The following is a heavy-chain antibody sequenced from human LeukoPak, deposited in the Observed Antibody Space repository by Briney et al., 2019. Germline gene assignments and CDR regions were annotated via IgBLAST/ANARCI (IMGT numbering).Heavy chain of an antibody. J-gene: IGHJ4*02. CDR2: ISYDGSNK. V-gene: IGHV3-30*18. CDR3: AKAYDYGDYHFDY. CDR1: GFTFSSYG. Sequence: GGSLRLSCAASGFTFSSYGMHWVRQAPGKGLEWVAVISYDGSNKYYADSVKGRFTISRDNSKNTLYLQMNSLRAEDTAVYYCAKAYDYGDYHFDYWGQGTLVTVSS. D-gene: IGHD4-17*01.